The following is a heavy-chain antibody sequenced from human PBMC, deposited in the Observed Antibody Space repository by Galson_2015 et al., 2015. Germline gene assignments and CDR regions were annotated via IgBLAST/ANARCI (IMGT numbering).Heavy chain of an antibody. CDR3: ARSNDYWSSDP. Sequence: SVKVSCKASGYTFISYGICWVRQAPGQGLEWMGWISAFNGRTNYAQTVRGRVTMTTDTSTSTAYMEMRSLTSDDTAIYYCARSNDYWSSDPWGQGTLVTVSS. J-gene: IGHJ5*02. CDR1: GYTFISYG. D-gene: IGHD4-11*01. V-gene: IGHV1-18*01. CDR2: ISAFNGRT.